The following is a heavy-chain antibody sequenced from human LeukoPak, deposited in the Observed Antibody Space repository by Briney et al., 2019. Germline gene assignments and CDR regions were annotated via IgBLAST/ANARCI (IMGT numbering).Heavy chain of an antibody. J-gene: IGHJ4*02. CDR3: ARGVHQNLVVVVAATALFDY. V-gene: IGHV1-8*01. D-gene: IGHD2-15*01. CDR1: GYTFTSYD. CDR2: MNPNSGNT. Sequence: ASVKVSCKASGYTFTSYDINWVRQATGQGLEWVGWMNPNSGNTGYAQKFQGRVTMTRNTSISTAYMELSSLRSEDTAVYYCARGVHQNLVVVVAATALFDYWGQGTLVTVSS.